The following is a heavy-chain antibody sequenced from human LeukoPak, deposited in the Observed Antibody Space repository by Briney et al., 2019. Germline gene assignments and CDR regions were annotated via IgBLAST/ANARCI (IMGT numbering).Heavy chain of an antibody. J-gene: IGHJ4*02. CDR1: GGSISSGSYY. D-gene: IGHD1-7*01. CDR3: ARDPSTGTEGY. Sequence: SETLSLTCTVSGGSISSGSYYWSWIRQPAGKGLEWIGRIYTSGCTNYNPSLKSRVTISVDTSKNQFSLKLSSVTAADTAVYYCARDPSTGTEGYWGQGTLVTVSS. CDR2: IYTSGCT. V-gene: IGHV4-61*02.